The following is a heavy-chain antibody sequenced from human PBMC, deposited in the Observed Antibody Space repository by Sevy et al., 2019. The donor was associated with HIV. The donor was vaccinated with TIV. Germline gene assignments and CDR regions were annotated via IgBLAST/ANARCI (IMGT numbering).Heavy chain of an antibody. CDR2: IKQGGSEK. CDR1: GFTFSNYW. Sequence: GGSLKLSCAASGFTFSNYWMSWVRQAPGKGLEWVADIKQGGSEKYYVDSVKGRFTISRDNAKNSLYLQMNSLRVEDTAVYYSARGGDDGAFDIWGQGTMVTVSS. CDR3: ARGGDDGAFDI. J-gene: IGHJ3*02. D-gene: IGHD2-21*02. V-gene: IGHV3-7*01.